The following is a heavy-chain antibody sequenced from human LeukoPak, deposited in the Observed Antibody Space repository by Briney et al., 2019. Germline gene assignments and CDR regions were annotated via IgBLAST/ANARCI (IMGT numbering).Heavy chain of an antibody. CDR1: GFTFSSYG. Sequence: PGGSLRLSCAASGFTFSSYGMHWVRQAPGKGLEWVAFIRYDGSNKYYADSVKGRFTISRDNSKNTLYLQMNSLRAEDTAVYYCAKGRFLEWLMGNWFDPWGQGTLVTVSS. D-gene: IGHD3-3*01. V-gene: IGHV3-30*02. J-gene: IGHJ5*02. CDR2: IRYDGSNK. CDR3: AKGRFLEWLMGNWFDP.